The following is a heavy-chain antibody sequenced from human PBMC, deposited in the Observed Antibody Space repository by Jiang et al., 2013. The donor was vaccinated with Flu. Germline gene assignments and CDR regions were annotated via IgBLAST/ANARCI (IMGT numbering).Heavy chain of an antibody. V-gene: IGHV3-11*01. CDR2: ISSSGSTI. D-gene: IGHD6-13*01. CDR1: GFTFSDYY. J-gene: IGHJ3*02. CDR3: ARDLAVVAAAKFAVGAFDI. Sequence: KPGGSLRLSCAASGFTFSDYYMSWIRQAPGKGLEWVSYISSSGSTIYYADSVKGRFTISRDNAKNSLYLQMNSLRAEDTAVYYCARDLAVVAAAKFAVGAFDIWGQGTMVTVSS.